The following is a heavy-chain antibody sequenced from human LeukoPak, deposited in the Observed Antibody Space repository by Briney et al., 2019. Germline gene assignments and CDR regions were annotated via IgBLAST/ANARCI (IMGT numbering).Heavy chain of an antibody. J-gene: IGHJ6*03. CDR2: ISSSSSTI. CDR3: ARGAGGYYDFWSGYYSSGGDYYMDV. Sequence: PGGSLRLSCAASGFTFSSYSMNWVRQAPGKGLEWVSYISSSSSTIYYADSVKGRFTISRDNAKSSLYLQMNSLRAEDTAVYYCARGAGGYYDFWSGYYSSGGDYYMDVWGKGTTVTVSS. V-gene: IGHV3-48*04. D-gene: IGHD3-3*01. CDR1: GFTFSSYS.